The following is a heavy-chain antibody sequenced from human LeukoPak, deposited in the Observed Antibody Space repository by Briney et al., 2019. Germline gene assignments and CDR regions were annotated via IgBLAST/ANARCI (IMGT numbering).Heavy chain of an antibody. J-gene: IGHJ4*02. V-gene: IGHV4-4*07. CDR1: GASINSYY. Sequence: SETLSLTCTVSGASINSYYWTWIRQPAGKGLERIGRIYSGGSTNYSPSLKSRVTMSVDTSKNQFSLRLNSVTAADTAVYYCARNAGDFWGRGTLVTVSS. D-gene: IGHD2-8*01. CDR2: IYSGGST. CDR3: ARNAGDF.